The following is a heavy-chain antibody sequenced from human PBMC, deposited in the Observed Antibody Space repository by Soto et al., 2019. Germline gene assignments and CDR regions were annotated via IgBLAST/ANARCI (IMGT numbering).Heavy chain of an antibody. CDR2: TYYRSKWYN. V-gene: IGHV6-1*01. Sequence: SPTLSLTCAISGDSVSSNSAAWNWIRQSPSRGLEWLGRTYYRSKWYNDYAVSVKSRITINPDTSKNQFSLQLNSVTPEDTAVYYCARELGYCSSTSCDYYYYYGMDVWGQGTTVTVS. D-gene: IGHD2-2*01. CDR3: ARELGYCSSTSCDYYYYYGMDV. CDR1: GDSVSSNSAA. J-gene: IGHJ6*02.